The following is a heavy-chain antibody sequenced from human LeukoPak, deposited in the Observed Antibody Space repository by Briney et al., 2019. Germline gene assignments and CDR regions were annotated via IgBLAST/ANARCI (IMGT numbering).Heavy chain of an antibody. CDR1: GFTFSSYG. CDR2: IRYDGNNK. Sequence: PGGSLRLSCAASGFTFSSYGMHWVRQAPGKGLEWVAFIRYDGNNKYYADSVKGRFTISRDNSKNTLYLQMNSLRAEDTAVYYCAKSLNYYYDSSGSSKGGFDIWGQGTMVTLS. D-gene: IGHD3-22*01. CDR3: AKSLNYYYDSSGSSKGGFDI. V-gene: IGHV3-30*02. J-gene: IGHJ3*02.